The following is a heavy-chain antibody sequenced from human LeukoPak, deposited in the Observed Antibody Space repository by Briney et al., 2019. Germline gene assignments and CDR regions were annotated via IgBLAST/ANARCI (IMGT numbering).Heavy chain of an antibody. CDR1: GFTFSDYY. CDR3: ASLARYCSSTSCYIGGWLDY. J-gene: IGHJ4*02. Sequence: GGSLRLSCAASGFTFSDYYMSWIRQAPGKGLEWVSYISSSGSTIYYADSVKGRFTISRDNAQNSLYLQMNSLRAEDTAVYYCASLARYCSSTSCYIGGWLDYWGQGTLVTVSS. D-gene: IGHD2-2*02. V-gene: IGHV3-11*04. CDR2: ISSSGSTI.